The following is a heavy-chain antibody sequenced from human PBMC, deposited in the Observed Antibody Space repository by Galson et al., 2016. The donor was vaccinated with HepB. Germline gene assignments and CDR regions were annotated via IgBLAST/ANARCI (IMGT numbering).Heavy chain of an antibody. CDR1: GFTFSDYY. Sequence: SLRLSCAASGFTFSDYYMSWIRQAPGRGLEWVSYISSSGSTIYYADSVKGRFTISRDNAKNSLYLQMNSLRAEDTAVYYCARDRNYYGSGSPLTTWGQGTLVTVSS. CDR3: ARDRNYYGSGSPLTT. CDR2: ISSSGSTI. V-gene: IGHV3-11*04. J-gene: IGHJ5*02. D-gene: IGHD3-10*01.